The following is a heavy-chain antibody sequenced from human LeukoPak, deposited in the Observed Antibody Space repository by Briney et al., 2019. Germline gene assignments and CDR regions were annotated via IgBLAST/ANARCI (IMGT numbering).Heavy chain of an antibody. V-gene: IGHV3-7*01. CDR1: GFTFSSYG. D-gene: IGHD6-13*01. J-gene: IGHJ4*02. CDR3: ARSPATGTADY. Sequence: PGRSLRLSCAASGFTFSSYGMHWVRQTPGKGLEWVANVNNDAKEKYYVDSVKGRFTVSRDNTKNTLFLQLNSLRAEDTAVYYCARSPATGTADYWGQGTLVSVSS. CDR2: VNNDAKEK.